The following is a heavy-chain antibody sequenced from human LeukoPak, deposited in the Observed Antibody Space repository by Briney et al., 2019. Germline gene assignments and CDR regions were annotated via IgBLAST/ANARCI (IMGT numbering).Heavy chain of an antibody. CDR3: VKDRPRYYYDSSGYCDY. J-gene: IGHJ4*02. CDR1: GFTFSTYG. CDR2: IRYDGTNK. D-gene: IGHD3-22*01. V-gene: IGHV3-30*02. Sequence: GGSLRLSCEASGFTFSTYGMHWVRQALGKGLEWVAFIRYDGTNKYYVDSVKGRFTISRDNSKNTLYLQMNSLRAEDTAVYYCVKDRPRYYYDSSGYCDYWGQGTLVTVSS.